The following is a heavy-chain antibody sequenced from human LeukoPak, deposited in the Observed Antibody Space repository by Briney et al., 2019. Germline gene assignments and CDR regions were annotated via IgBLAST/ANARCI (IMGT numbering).Heavy chain of an antibody. CDR2: IYHSGST. CDR3: ARGTVATTGVSNFDY. V-gene: IGHV4-4*02. D-gene: IGHD5-12*01. Sequence: SETLSLTCAVSGGSISSSNWWSWVRQPPGRGLEWIGEIYHSGSTNYNPSLKSRVTISVDKSKNQFSLKLSSVTAADTAVYYCARGTVATTGVSNFDYWGQGTLVTVSS. CDR1: GGSISSSNW. J-gene: IGHJ4*02.